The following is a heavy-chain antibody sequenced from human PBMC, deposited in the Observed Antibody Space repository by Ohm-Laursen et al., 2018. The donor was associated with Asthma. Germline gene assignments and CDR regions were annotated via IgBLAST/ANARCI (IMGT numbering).Heavy chain of an antibody. CDR1: GYTFTSYY. CDR2: INPSGGST. J-gene: IGHJ4*02. V-gene: IGHV1-46*01. CDR3: ARDVMEWYLPAFDF. D-gene: IGHD3-3*01. Sequence: GASVKVSCKASGYTFTSYYMHWVRQAPGQGLEWMGIINPSGGSTSYAQKFQGRVTMTRDTSTSTVYMELSSLRPDDTVVYYCARDVMEWYLPAFDFWGQGTLVTVSS.